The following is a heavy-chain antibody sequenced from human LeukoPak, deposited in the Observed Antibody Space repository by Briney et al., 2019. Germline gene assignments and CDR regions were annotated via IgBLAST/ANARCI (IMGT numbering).Heavy chain of an antibody. CDR2: IWYDGSIQ. D-gene: IGHD6-6*01. V-gene: IGHV3-33*01. CDR3: ARDAIGDSSSSDY. J-gene: IGHJ4*02. CDR1: GFTFSSYG. Sequence: GGSLRLSCAASGFTFSSYGMHWVRQAPGKGLEWVAAIWYDGSIQYYADSVKGRFTISRDNSKNTLYLQMNSLRAEDTAVYYCARDAIGDSSSSDYWGQGTLVTVSS.